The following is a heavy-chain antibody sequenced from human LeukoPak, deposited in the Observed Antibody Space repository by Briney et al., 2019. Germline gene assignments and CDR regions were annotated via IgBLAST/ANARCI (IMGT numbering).Heavy chain of an antibody. CDR3: ARGEVDSNVDY. Sequence: PGGFLRLSCAASGLTVSSNYMNWVRQAPGKGLEWVANIEQDGSEEYYVDSVKGRFTISRDNAKNSLYLQMNSLRAEDTAVYYCARGEVDSNVDYWGQGPVHPVSS. D-gene: IGHD4-11*01. J-gene: IGHJ4*02. CDR1: GLTVSSNY. V-gene: IGHV3-7*05. CDR2: IEQDGSEE.